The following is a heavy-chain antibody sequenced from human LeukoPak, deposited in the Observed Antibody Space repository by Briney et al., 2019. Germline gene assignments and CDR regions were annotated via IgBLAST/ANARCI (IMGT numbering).Heavy chain of an antibody. D-gene: IGHD1-1*01. CDR3: ARRDNWNLDAFDI. CDR2: IYHSGST. J-gene: IGHJ3*02. CDR1: GGSISSSNW. Sequence: SGTLSLTCAVSGGSISSSNWWSWVRQPPGKGLEWIGEIYHSGSTSYNPSLKSRVTISVDKSKNQFSLKLSSVTAADTAVYYCARRDNWNLDAFDIWGQGTMVTVSS. V-gene: IGHV4-4*02.